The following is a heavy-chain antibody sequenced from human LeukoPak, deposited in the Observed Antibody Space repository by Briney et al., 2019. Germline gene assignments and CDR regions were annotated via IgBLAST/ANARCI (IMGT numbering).Heavy chain of an antibody. V-gene: IGHV1-8*01. CDR2: MNPNSGNT. J-gene: IGHJ6*03. CDR3: ARGDQYSSSLYYYYYMDV. Sequence: ASVKVSCKASGYTFTSYDINWVRQATGQGLEWMGWMNPNSGNTGYAQKFQGRVTMTRNTPISTAYMELSSLRSEDTAVYYCARGDQYSSSLYYYYYMDVWGKGTTVTIPS. D-gene: IGHD6-13*01. CDR1: GYTFTSYD.